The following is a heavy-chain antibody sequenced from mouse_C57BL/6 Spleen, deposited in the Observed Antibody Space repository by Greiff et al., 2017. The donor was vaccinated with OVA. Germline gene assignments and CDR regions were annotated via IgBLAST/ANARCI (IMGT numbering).Heavy chain of an antibody. D-gene: IGHD1-1*01. CDR1: GFSLTSYG. CDR3: TLLRSMGVYYSRDY. V-gene: IGHV2-9*01. J-gene: IGHJ4*01. CDR2: IWGGAST. Sequence: QVQLKESGPGLVAPSQSLSITCTVSGFSLTSYGVDWVRQPPGKGLEWLGVIWGGASTNYNSALMSRLSISKDNSKSQVFLKMNSLQTDDTAMYDCTLLRSMGVYYSRDYWGQGTSLTVSS.